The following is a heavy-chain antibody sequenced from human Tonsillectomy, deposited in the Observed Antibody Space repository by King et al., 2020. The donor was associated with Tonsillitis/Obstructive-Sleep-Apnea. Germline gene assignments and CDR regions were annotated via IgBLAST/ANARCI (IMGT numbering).Heavy chain of an antibody. J-gene: IGHJ4*02. D-gene: IGHD6-13*01. CDR2: ISHDGSKK. CDR1: GFTLNNYT. Sequence: VQLVESGGGVVQPGRSLRLSCVGSGFTLNNYTLQWVRQAPGRGLEWVAVISHDGSKKYYTDSVKGRFTISRDNSKNKVYLQMNSLGAEDTAVYYCARDQEQQLVPGFFDYWGQGTRVTVAS. V-gene: IGHV3-30*04. CDR3: ARDQEQQLVPGFFDY.